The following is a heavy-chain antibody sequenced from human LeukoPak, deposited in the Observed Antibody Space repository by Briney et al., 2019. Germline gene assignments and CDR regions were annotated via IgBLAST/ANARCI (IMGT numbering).Heavy chain of an antibody. CDR2: INHSGST. J-gene: IGHJ3*02. CDR3: ARHGDYGDYVGWFDAFDI. D-gene: IGHD4-17*01. V-gene: IGHV4-34*01. Sequence: SETLSLTCAVYGGSFSGYYWSWIRQPPGKGLEWIGEINHSGSTNYNPSLKSRVTISVDTSKNQFSLKLSSVTAADTAVYYYARHGDYGDYVGWFDAFDIWGQGTMVTVSS. CDR1: GGSFSGYY.